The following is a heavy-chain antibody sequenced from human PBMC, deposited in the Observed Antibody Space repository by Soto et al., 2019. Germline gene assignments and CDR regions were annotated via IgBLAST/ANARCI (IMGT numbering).Heavy chain of an antibody. CDR3: AKEVGGGRRSYFDS. CDR1: GCPLPVYN. D-gene: IGHD3-16*01. Sequence: RASGCPLPVYNSLGSRSFHRQGLEWMGWTNPSNGGTNYAQKFQGRVTMTRDTSLSTAYMELTTLRSDDTAVFFCAKEVGGGRRSYFDSLGLGNLVTV. CDR2: TNPSNGGT. J-gene: IGHJ4*02. V-gene: IGHV1-2*02.